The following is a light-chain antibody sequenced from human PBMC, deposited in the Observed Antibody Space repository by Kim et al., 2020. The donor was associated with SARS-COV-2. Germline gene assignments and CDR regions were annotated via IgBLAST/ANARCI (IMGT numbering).Light chain of an antibody. CDR3: ATWDDSLNEWV. CDR1: GSSIERNV. CDR2: ATD. Sequence: GQRVTSTCFGSGSSIERNVVTWYQQFPGTAPKRLMYATDERSSGVPDRFSGSRSGTSASLAISGLQADDEADYYCATWDDSLNEWVFGGGTQLTVL. J-gene: IGLJ3*02. V-gene: IGLV1-44*01.